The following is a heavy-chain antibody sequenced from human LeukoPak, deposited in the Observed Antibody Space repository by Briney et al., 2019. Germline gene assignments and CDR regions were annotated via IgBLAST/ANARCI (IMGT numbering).Heavy chain of an antibody. CDR1: GYSFTSYW. V-gene: IGHV5-51*01. Sequence: GESLKISCKGSGYSFTSYWIGWVRQMPGKGLEWMGIIYPGDSDTRYSPSFQGQVTISADKSISNAYLQWSSLKASDTAMYYCASSPGNSEFAFDIWGQGTRVTVSS. J-gene: IGHJ3*02. D-gene: IGHD3-10*01. CDR2: IYPGDSDT. CDR3: ASSPGNSEFAFDI.